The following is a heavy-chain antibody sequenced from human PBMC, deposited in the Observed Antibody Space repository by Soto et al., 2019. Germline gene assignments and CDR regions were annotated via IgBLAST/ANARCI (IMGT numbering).Heavy chain of an antibody. CDR1: LCTFSSYS. V-gene: IGHV1-69*13. D-gene: IGHD2-21*02. CDR2: IIPIFGAP. CDR3: AAGYCGADCSSYTWFDP. Sequence: SVKVSCKASLCTFSSYSISWLRQAPAQGLQWMGGIIPIFGAPNYAQKFQDRVTITADESTNTAYMELGSLRSDDTAVYYCAAGYCGADCSSYTWFDPWGQGTLVTVSS. J-gene: IGHJ5*01.